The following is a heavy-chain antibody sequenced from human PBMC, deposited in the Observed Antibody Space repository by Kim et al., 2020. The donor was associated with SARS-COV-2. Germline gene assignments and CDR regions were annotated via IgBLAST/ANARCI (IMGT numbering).Heavy chain of an antibody. Sequence: GGSLRLSCAASGFTFSSYAMHWVRQAPGKGLEWVAVISYDGSNKYYADSVKGRFTISRDNSKNTLYLQMNSLRAEDTAVYYCARDSQQWLVRGAFDIWGQGTMLTVSS. V-gene: IGHV3-30-3*01. D-gene: IGHD6-19*01. CDR3: ARDSQQWLVRGAFDI. CDR1: GFTFSSYA. CDR2: ISYDGSNK. J-gene: IGHJ3*02.